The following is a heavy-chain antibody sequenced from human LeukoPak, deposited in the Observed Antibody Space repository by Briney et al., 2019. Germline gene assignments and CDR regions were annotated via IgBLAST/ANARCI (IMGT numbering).Heavy chain of an antibody. Sequence: GGSLRLVCAASGCTFSWYGMHWVRQAPGKGLEWVAVIWYDGSKKYYADSVKGRFTISRDNSKNTLYLQMNSLRAEDTAGYYCAGERGRWLDRGQGTLVTVSS. CDR1: GCTFSWYG. CDR3: AGERGRWLD. CDR2: IWYDGSKK. D-gene: IGHD5-12*01. J-gene: IGHJ4*02. V-gene: IGHV3-33*01.